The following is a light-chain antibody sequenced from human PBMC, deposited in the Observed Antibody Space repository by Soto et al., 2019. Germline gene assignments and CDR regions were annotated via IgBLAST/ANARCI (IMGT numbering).Light chain of an antibody. CDR3: CSHAGDNTYV. J-gene: IGLJ1*01. V-gene: IGLV2-8*01. CDR2: EVT. CDR1: SSDVGGYNY. Sequence: QSVLTQPPSASGSPGQSVTISCTGTSSDVGGYNYVSWYQQHPGKAPKLMIYEVTKRPSGVPDRFSGSKSGNTASLTVSGLQAEDEADYFCCSHAGDNTYVFGTGTKLPS.